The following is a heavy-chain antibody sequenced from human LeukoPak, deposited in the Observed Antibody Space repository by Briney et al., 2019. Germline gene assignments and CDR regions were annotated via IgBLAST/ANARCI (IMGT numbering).Heavy chain of an antibody. CDR1: GGSFSSYY. Sequence: SETLSLTCTVSGGSFSSYYWSWIRQPPGKGLDWIGYIYYSGSTSYNPSLKSRVTISLDTSKNQFSLKLSSVTAADTAVYYCVRAVGPVGGYDSPWGQGTLVTVSS. V-gene: IGHV4-59*01. CDR2: IYYSGST. J-gene: IGHJ5*02. D-gene: IGHD5-12*01. CDR3: VRAVGPVGGYDSP.